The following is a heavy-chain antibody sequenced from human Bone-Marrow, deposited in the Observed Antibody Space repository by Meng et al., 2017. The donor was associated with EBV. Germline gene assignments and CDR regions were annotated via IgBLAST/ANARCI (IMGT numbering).Heavy chain of an antibody. CDR3: ARDQPQLDAFDI. J-gene: IGHJ3*02. CDR2: ISYDGSNK. Sequence: VRMVGAGGGWVQPGRSLRLSCAASGFTFSGYAMHWVRQAPGKGLEWVAVISYDGSNKYYADSVKGRFTISRDNSKNTLYLQMNSLRAEDTAVYYCARDQPQLDAFDIWGQGTMVTVSS. D-gene: IGHD1-1*01. CDR1: GFTFSGYA. V-gene: IGHV3-30-3*01.